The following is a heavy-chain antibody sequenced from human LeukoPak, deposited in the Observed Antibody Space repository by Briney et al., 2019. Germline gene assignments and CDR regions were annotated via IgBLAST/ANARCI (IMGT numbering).Heavy chain of an antibody. CDR3: ARRAGAYSHPYDY. D-gene: IGHD4/OR15-4a*01. CDR1: GFPFNNHG. V-gene: IGHV3-23*01. Sequence: GGTLRLSCAASGFPFNNHGMSWVRQAPGKGLEWVSGIIGGAGSTYYADSVKGRFTISGDNSKNTLFLQMNSLRAEDTAVYYCARRAGAYSHPYDYWGQGTLVTVSS. J-gene: IGHJ4*02. CDR2: IIGGAGST.